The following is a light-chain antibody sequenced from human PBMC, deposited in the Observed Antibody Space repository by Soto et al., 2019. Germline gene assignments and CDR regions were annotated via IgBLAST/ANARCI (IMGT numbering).Light chain of an antibody. CDR1: QSISSY. J-gene: IGKJ1*01. V-gene: IGKV1-17*01. Sequence: IHRSRYPSALSTSVGDRVTINCRASQSISSYLNWYQQKPGKAPKRLIYVASSLQSGVPSRFSGSGSGTEFTLTISSLQPEDFATYYCLQYNNYPWTFGQGTKVDI. CDR3: LQYNNYPWT. CDR2: VAS.